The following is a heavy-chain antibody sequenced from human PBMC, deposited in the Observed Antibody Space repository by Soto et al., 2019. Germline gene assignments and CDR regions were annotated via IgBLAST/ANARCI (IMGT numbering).Heavy chain of an antibody. CDR2: ISPSTSHI. V-gene: IGHV3-21*01. Sequence: EVHLVESGGGLVKPGGCRRLSCAVSGFTFSSCTMNWVRQAPGKGLEWVSSISPSTSHIYYADSVKGRFTISRDNAKNSLFLQMNSLRAEDTAVYYCSGCSGGACHQNYGMDVWGQGTTVTVSS. J-gene: IGHJ6*02. CDR3: SGCSGGACHQNYGMDV. D-gene: IGHD2-15*01. CDR1: GFTFSSCT.